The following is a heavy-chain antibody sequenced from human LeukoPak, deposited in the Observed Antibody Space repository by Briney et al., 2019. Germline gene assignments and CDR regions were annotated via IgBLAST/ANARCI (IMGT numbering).Heavy chain of an antibody. CDR2: INPNSGGT. V-gene: IGHV1-2*02. Sequence: GASVTVSFKSSGSTFTVYYLHWVRQAPGQGLGWVGWINPNSGGTNYAQKFQGRVTMTSDTSISTAYMELSRLRSDDTAVYYCARSGYSSGWYTFWGQGALGTVSS. J-gene: IGHJ4*02. D-gene: IGHD6-19*01. CDR1: GSTFTVYY. CDR3: ARSGYSSGWYTF.